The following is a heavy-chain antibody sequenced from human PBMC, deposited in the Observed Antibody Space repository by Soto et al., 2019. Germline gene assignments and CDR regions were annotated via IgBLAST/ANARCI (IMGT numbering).Heavy chain of an antibody. V-gene: IGHV4-30-4*01. CDR3: ARAADFSDRFDY. J-gene: IGHJ4*02. CDR2: IYYSGST. CDR1: GGSISSGDFY. Sequence: PSETLSRTCTVSGGSISSGDFYWSWIRQPPGKGLELIGNIYYSGSTYYNPSLRSRAIMSVDTSQNQFSLKLSSLTAADTAVYFCARAADFSDRFDYWGQGALVTVSS. D-gene: IGHD4-17*01.